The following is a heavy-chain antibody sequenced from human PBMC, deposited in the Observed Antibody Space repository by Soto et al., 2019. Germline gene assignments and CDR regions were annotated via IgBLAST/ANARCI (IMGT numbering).Heavy chain of an antibody. D-gene: IGHD3-10*01. J-gene: IGHJ4*02. Sequence: GGSLRLSCAASGFTFSSYAMSWVRQASGKGLEWVSAISGSGGSTYYADSVKGRFTISRDNSKNTLYLQMNSLRAEDTAVYYCAKDLAITMVRGPSDYWGQGTLVTVSS. CDR1: GFTFSSYA. V-gene: IGHV3-23*01. CDR2: ISGSGGST. CDR3: AKDLAITMVRGPSDY.